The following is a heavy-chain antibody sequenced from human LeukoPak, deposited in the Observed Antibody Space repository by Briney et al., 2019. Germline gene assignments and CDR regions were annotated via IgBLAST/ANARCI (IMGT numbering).Heavy chain of an antibody. CDR1: RGSVSCHY. D-gene: IGHD5-18*01. CDR3: ARHSSGYYYGPFDH. Sequence: SETLSHTCTVFRGSVSCHYWHWIRQPRGRGRESIGYIYNRGSTKYNPSLKSRVTISVDTSKSQFSLKLSSVTAADTAVYYCARHSSGYYYGPFDHWGQGTLVTVSS. V-gene: IGHV4-59*08. CDR2: IYNRGST. J-gene: IGHJ4*02.